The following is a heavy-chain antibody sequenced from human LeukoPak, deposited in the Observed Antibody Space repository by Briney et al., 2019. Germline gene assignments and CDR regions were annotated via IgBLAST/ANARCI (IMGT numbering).Heavy chain of an antibody. D-gene: IGHD5-12*01. CDR1: RFTFRSYS. CDR3: AKVPSMVATFWELDY. J-gene: IGHJ4*02. Sequence: GGSLRLSCAASRFTFRSYSMNWVRQAPGKGLEWVSAISGSGGSTYYADSVKGRFTISRDNSKNTLYLQMNSLRAEDTAVYYCAKVPSMVATFWELDYWGQGTLVTVSS. CDR2: ISGSGGST. V-gene: IGHV3-23*01.